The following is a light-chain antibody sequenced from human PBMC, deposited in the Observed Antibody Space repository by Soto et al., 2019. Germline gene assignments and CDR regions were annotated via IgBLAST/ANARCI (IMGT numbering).Light chain of an antibody. J-gene: IGKJ5*01. Sequence: EIVLTQSPGTLSLSPGERATLSCRASQTVSSSLAWYQQKPGQAPRLLISGASSRAADIPDRFSGSGSGTEFTLTISSLQSEDFAVYYCQQYNNWPITFGQGTRLEIK. CDR2: GAS. V-gene: IGKV3D-15*01. CDR1: QTVSSS. CDR3: QQYNNWPIT.